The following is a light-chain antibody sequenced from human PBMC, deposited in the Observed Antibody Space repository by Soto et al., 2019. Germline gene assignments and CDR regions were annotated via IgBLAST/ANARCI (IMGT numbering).Light chain of an antibody. CDR1: SSDVGGYNY. V-gene: IGLV2-11*01. J-gene: IGLJ1*01. CDR2: DVN. Sequence: QSALTQPNSVSGSPGQSVAISCSGTSSDVGGYNYVSWYQQHPGKAPKLIIFDVNKRPSGVPDRFSGPKSGSTASLTISGLQAEDEADYYCCSYGGSFYVVGTGTKLTVL. CDR3: CSYGGSFYV.